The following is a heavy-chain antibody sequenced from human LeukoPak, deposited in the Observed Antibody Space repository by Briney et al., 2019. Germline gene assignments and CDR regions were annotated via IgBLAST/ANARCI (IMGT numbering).Heavy chain of an antibody. Sequence: PGGSLRLSCAATGFTFSSYAMSWVRQAPGKGLEWVSLISGGGGSTYYADSVKGRSTISRDNSKNTLYLQMNSLRAEDTAVYYCAKSSDSSGYYSAEYFQHWGQGTLVTVSS. V-gene: IGHV3-23*01. CDR2: ISGGGGST. CDR1: GFTFSSYA. D-gene: IGHD3-22*01. CDR3: AKSSDSSGYYSAEYFQH. J-gene: IGHJ1*01.